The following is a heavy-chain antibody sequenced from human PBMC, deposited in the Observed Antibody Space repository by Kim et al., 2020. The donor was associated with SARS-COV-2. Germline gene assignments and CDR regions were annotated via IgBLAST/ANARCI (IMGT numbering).Heavy chain of an antibody. CDR2: IRSKAYGGTT. V-gene: IGHV3-49*03. CDR1: GFTFGDYA. Sequence: GGSLRLSCTASGFTFGDYAMSWFRQAPGKGLEWVGFIRSKAYGGTTEYAASVKGRFTISRDDSKRIAYVQMNSLKTEDTAVYYCNREGVYSSTAFDPWGQGTLVTVSS. CDR3: NREGVYSSTAFDP. D-gene: IGHD6-19*01. J-gene: IGHJ5*02.